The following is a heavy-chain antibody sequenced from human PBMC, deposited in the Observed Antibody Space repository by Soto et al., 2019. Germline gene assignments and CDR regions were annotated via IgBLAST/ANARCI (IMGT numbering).Heavy chain of an antibody. V-gene: IGHV3-23*01. J-gene: IGHJ4*02. CDR3: AKGSFGFDY. CDR2: TSKSGDST. Sequence: PGGSLRLSCAASGVTFTSYAMTWVRQVPGEGLQWVSSTSKSGDSTYYADSVKGRFTTSRDNSKNTLYLQMNSLRAEDTAIYYCAKGSFGFDYWGQGTLVTVSS. CDR1: GVTFTSYA. D-gene: IGHD3-10*01.